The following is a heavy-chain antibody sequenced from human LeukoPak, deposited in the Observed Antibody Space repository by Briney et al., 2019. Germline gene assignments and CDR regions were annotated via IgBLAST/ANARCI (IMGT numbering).Heavy chain of an antibody. J-gene: IGHJ4*02. CDR3: ARGMGVLRYFDWLLSPFDY. CDR1: GYTFTSYY. CDR2: INPSGGST. V-gene: IGHV1-46*01. D-gene: IGHD3-9*01. Sequence: ASVKVSCTASGYTFTSYYMHWGRQAPGQGLEWMGIINPSGGSTSYAQKFQGRVTMTRDTSTSTVYMELSSLRSEDTAVYYCARGMGVLRYFDWLLSPFDYWGQGTLVTVSS.